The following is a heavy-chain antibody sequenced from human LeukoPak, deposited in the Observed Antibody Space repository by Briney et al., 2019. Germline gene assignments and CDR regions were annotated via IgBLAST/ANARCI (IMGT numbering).Heavy chain of an antibody. J-gene: IGHJ4*02. CDR3: AKDGDYGDLDY. V-gene: IGHV3-30-3*01. CDR1: GFTFRSFA. D-gene: IGHD4-17*01. Sequence: GGSLRLSCAASGFTFRSFAMHWVRQAPGKGLEWVAVVSTDGSNQYYADSVKGRFTISRDNSKNTLYLQMNSLRVEDTAVYYCAKDGDYGDLDYWGQGTLVTVSS. CDR2: VSTDGSNQ.